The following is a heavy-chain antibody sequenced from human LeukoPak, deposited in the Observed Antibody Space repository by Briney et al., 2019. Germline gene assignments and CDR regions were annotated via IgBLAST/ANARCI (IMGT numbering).Heavy chain of an antibody. CDR1: GGSISSYY. CDR2: IYYSGST. D-gene: IGHD5-24*01. Sequence: SETLSLTCTVSGGSISSYYWSWIRQPPGKGLEWIGYIYYSGSTNYNPSLKSRVTISVDTSKDQFSLRLSSVTAADTAVYYCARHRSGWLQSSFDYWGQGTLVTVSS. V-gene: IGHV4-59*08. CDR3: ARHRSGWLQSSFDY. J-gene: IGHJ4*02.